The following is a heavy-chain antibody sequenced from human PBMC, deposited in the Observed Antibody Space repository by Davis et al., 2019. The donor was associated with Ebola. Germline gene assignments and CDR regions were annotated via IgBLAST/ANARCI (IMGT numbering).Heavy chain of an antibody. J-gene: IGHJ6*02. V-gene: IGHV3-23*01. D-gene: IGHD3-10*01. CDR1: GFTFSGSA. CDR3: ARSAGDLITMVQGVMPRYYYGMDV. Sequence: GESLKISCAASGFTFSGSAMHWVRQAPGKGLEWVSAISGSGGSTYYADSVKGRFTISRDNSKNTLYLQMNSLRAEDTAVYYCARSAGDLITMVQGVMPRYYYGMDVWGQGTTVTVSS. CDR2: ISGSGGST.